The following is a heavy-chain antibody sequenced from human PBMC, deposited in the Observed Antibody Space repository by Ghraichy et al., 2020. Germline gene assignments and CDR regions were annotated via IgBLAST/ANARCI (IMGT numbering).Heavy chain of an antibody. CDR3: ARDHIWNFDY. J-gene: IGHJ4*02. V-gene: IGHV3-48*02. D-gene: IGHD1-1*01. CDR1: GFTFTDYS. CDR2: IDNPNDII. Sequence: GSLRLSCAASGFTFTDYSMNWVRQVPGKGLEWVAYIDNPNDIIKYADFVRGRFTISRDNAENSLYLQMNSLRDEDTAVYYCARDHIWNFDYWGQGTLVTVSS.